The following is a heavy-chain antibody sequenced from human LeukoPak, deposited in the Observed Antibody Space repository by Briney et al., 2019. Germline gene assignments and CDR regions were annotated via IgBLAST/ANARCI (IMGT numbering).Heavy chain of an antibody. Sequence: ASVKVSCKASGYTFTSYGISWVGQAPGQGLKWMGWISAYNGNTNYAQKLQGRVTMTTDTSTSTAYMELRSLRSDDTAVYYCARVGCSSTSCYFVDYWGQGTLVTVSS. CDR3: ARVGCSSTSCYFVDY. CDR2: ISAYNGNT. CDR1: GYTFTSYG. V-gene: IGHV1-18*01. J-gene: IGHJ4*02. D-gene: IGHD2-2*01.